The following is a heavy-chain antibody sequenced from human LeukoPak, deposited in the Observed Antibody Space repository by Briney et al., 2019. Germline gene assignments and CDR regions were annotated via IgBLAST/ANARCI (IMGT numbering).Heavy chain of an antibody. J-gene: IGHJ4*02. V-gene: IGHV1-69*05. CDR2: IIPIFGTA. CDR3: ARFGSSYYDSSGYFMSFDY. D-gene: IGHD3-22*01. Sequence: SVKVSCKASGGTFSSYAISWVRQAPGQGLEWMGGIIPIFGTANYAQKFQGRVTITTDESTSTAYMELSSLRSEDTAVYYCARFGSSYYDSSGYFMSFDYWGQGTLVAVSS. CDR1: GGTFSSYA.